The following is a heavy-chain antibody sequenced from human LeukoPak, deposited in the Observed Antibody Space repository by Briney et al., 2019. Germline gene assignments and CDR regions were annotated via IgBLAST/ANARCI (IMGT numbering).Heavy chain of an antibody. Sequence: SQTLSLTCAVSGGSISSGGYSWSWIRQPPGKGLEWIGYIYHSGSTYYNPSLKSRVTISVDTSKNQFSLKLSSVTAADTAVYYCARVHSSSWYRSHYFDYWGQGTLVTASS. V-gene: IGHV4-30-2*01. D-gene: IGHD6-13*01. CDR3: ARVHSSSWYRSHYFDY. CDR1: GGSISSGGYS. CDR2: IYHSGST. J-gene: IGHJ4*02.